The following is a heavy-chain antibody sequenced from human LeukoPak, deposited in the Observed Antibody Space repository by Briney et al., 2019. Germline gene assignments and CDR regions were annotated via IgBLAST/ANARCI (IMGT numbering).Heavy chain of an antibody. CDR2: ITNDGSST. V-gene: IGHV3-74*01. J-gene: IGHJ4*02. CDR1: GFAFSSYA. Sequence: GGSLRLSCAASGFAFSSYAMSWVRQAPGKGLVWVSRITNDGSSTTYADSVKGRFTISRDNAKSSLHLQMNGLRAGDTAMYYCVKDSGWFHFDSWGQGTLVTVSS. D-gene: IGHD6-19*01. CDR3: VKDSGWFHFDS.